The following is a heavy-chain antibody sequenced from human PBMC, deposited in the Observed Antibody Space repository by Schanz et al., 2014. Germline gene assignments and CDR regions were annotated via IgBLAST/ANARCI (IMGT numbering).Heavy chain of an antibody. CDR1: GFNFSDYA. CDR3: AKAADWPVTRFDP. J-gene: IGHJ5*02. V-gene: IGHV3-23*04. CDR2: ISGGGGTT. Sequence: EVQLVESGGDLVQPGGSLRLSCAASGFNFSDYAMCWVRQAPGKGLEWVSAISGGGGTTYYSDSVKGRFTISRDNSKSTLYLQMNSLRAEDTAVYYCAKAADWPVTRFDPWGQGTLVTVSS. D-gene: IGHD3-9*01.